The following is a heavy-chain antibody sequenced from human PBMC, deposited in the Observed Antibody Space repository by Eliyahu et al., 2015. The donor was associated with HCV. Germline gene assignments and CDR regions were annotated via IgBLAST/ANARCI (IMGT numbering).Heavy chain of an antibody. CDR1: GYKFTRFP. J-gene: IGHJ4*02. V-gene: IGHV7-4-1*02. CDR3: AREGEGVESALDY. Sequence: QVQLVQSGSELRKPGATVKISCKSSGYKFTRFPIHWVRQAPGQGLXWMGXVNANTGNPTYAQGFAGRLVFSLDTSVSTSYLLINNLQPEDTAVYYCAREGEGVESALDYWGRGTLVTVSS. CDR2: VNANTGNP. D-gene: IGHD5-24*01.